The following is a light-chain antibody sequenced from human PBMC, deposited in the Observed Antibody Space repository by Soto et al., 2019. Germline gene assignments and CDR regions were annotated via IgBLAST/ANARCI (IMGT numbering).Light chain of an antibody. J-gene: IGLJ1*01. CDR2: EVS. Sequence: QSALTQPPSVSGSPGQSVTISCTGTSSDVGSYNRVSWYQQPPGTAPKLMIYEVSNRPSGVPDCFSGSKSGNTASLTISGLQAEDEADYYCSSYTSSSTFVVFGTGTKLTVL. CDR3: SSYTSSSTFVV. CDR1: SSDVGSYNR. V-gene: IGLV2-18*02.